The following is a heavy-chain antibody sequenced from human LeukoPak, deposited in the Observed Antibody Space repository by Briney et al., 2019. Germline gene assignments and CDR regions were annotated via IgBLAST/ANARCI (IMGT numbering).Heavy chain of an antibody. Sequence: SQTLPLTCTVSGGSISSGSYYWSRIRQPAGKGLEWIGRIYTSGSTNYNPSLKSRVTISVDTSKNQFSLKLSSVTAADTAVYYCARWGAGYSGSWHDYWGQGTLVTVSS. J-gene: IGHJ4*02. CDR1: GGSISSGSYY. D-gene: IGHD6-13*01. CDR2: IYTSGST. V-gene: IGHV4-61*02. CDR3: ARWGAGYSGSWHDY.